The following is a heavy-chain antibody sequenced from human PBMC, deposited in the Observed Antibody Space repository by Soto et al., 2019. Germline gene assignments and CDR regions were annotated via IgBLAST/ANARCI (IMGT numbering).Heavy chain of an antibody. J-gene: IGHJ3*01. CDR1: GYNLRSSA. D-gene: IGHD3-3*01. V-gene: IGHV1-3*01. CDR3: ARDPMEYYDFWTGSIAFDL. CDR2: INAGNGNT. Sequence: ASVKVSCKASGYNLRSSAMHWVRQAPGQRPEWMGWINAGNGNTKYSQKFQGRVIITRDTSASTAYMELTSLRSEDTAVYYCARDPMEYYDFWTGSIAFDLWGQGTLVTVS.